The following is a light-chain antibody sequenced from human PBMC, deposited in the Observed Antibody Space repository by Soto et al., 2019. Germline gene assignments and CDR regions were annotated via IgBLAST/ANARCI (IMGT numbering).Light chain of an antibody. V-gene: IGKV3-20*01. CDR1: QIVPSNF. J-gene: IGKJ1*01. CDR2: DVS. CDR3: QQYDSSWT. Sequence: EIGLTQSPGTLSLSPGERATLSCRASQIVPSNFLAWYQQKPGQAPILLIYDVSRRATGIPDTFSCSGSGTDFTLNINRLEPEDLAVYYCQQYDSSWTFGQGTKVEIK.